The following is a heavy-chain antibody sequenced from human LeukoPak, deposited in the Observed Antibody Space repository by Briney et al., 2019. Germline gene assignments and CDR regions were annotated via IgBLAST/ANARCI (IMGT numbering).Heavy chain of an antibody. CDR2: ITGSSYNK. D-gene: IGHD1-26*01. CDR3: GVGASSASEFDY. CDR1: GITFSDYA. V-gene: IGHV3-21*01. Sequence: GGSLRLSCAASGITFSDYALNWVRQAPGKGLEWISSITGSSYNKYYAESLKGRVTISRDNAKNSLYLQMDSLRAEDTAVYYCGVGASSASEFDYWGQGTLVTVSS. J-gene: IGHJ4*02.